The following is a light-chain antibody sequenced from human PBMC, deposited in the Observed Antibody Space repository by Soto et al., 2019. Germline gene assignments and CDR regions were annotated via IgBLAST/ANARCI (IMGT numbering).Light chain of an antibody. CDR2: GSS. V-gene: IGKV3-20*01. CDR3: QQFGTLPVT. J-gene: IGKJ2*01. Sequence: EIVMTQSPDTLSLSPGEAATLSCRASQSVTSTFFAWDQQKPGQAPRLLIYGSSSRATGIADRFSGSGSGTDFTLTISRLEPEDFADYHCQQFGTLPVTFGEGTKLEIK. CDR1: QSVTSTF.